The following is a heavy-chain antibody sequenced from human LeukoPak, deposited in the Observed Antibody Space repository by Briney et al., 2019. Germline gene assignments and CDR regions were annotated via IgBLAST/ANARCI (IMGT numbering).Heavy chain of an antibody. CDR1: GFTFSHFG. V-gene: IGHV3-33*03. D-gene: IGHD3-16*01. CDR3: VKDSYGPDN. J-gene: IGHJ4*02. CDR2: IWSDATNQ. Sequence: SGGSLRLSCEASGFTFSHFGMHWVRQAPGKGLEWVAVIWSDATNQYYADSVKGRFTISRDNSKNTLDLQMNSLTAEDTAMYYCVKDSYGPDNWGQGTLVTVSS.